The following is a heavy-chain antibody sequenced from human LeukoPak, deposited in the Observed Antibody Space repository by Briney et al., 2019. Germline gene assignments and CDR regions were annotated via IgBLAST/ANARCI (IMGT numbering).Heavy chain of an antibody. D-gene: IGHD5-18*01. CDR1: GYTFTSYG. CDR3: ARTIQEEGRGYSYGYYVGAVWFDP. V-gene: IGHV1-18*01. Sequence: GASVKVSCKASGYTFTSYGISWVRQAPGQGLEWMGWISAYNGNTNYAQKLQGRVTMTTDTSTSTAYMELRSLRSDDTAVYYCARTIQEEGRGYSYGYYVGAVWFDPWGQGTLVTVSS. CDR2: ISAYNGNT. J-gene: IGHJ5*02.